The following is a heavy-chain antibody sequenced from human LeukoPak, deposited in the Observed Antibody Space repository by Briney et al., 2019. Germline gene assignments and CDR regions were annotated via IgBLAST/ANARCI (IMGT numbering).Heavy chain of an antibody. D-gene: IGHD6-13*01. CDR1: GFTFSSYS. CDR2: ISSSSSYI. CDR3: AKDREIAARAFDI. Sequence: GGSVRLSCAASGFTFSSYSMNWVRQAPGKGLEWVSSISSSSSYIYYADSVKGRFTIPRDNAKNSLYLQMNSLRAEDTAVYYCAKDREIAARAFDIWGQGTMVTVSS. J-gene: IGHJ3*02. V-gene: IGHV3-21*04.